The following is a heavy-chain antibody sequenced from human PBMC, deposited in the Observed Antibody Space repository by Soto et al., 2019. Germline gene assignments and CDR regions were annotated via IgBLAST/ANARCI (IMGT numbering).Heavy chain of an antibody. D-gene: IGHD2-8*01. CDR1: GGTFSSYA. V-gene: IGHV1-69*13. CDR3: AREIGYCTNGVCYDYYYYYGMDV. J-gene: IGHJ6*02. CDR2: IIPIFGTA. Sequence: SVKVSCKASGGTFSSYAISWVRQAPGQGLEWMGGIIPIFGTANYAQKFQGRVTITADESTSTAYMELSSLRSEDTAVYYCAREIGYCTNGVCYDYYYYYGMDVWGQGTTVTVSS.